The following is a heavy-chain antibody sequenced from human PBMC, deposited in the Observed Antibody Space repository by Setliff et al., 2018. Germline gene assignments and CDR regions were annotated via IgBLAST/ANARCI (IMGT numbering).Heavy chain of an antibody. CDR3: LRLVRYCSRTSCQRTSGDEV. Sequence: GASVKVSCKASGYTFTNYGITWVRQAPGQGLEWMGWINNYNFNTNYAQKLQGRVTMTTDTSTSTAYMELRSLRSDDTAVYYCLRLVRYCSRTSCQRTSGDEVWGQGTLVTVSS. CDR2: INNYNFNT. CDR1: GYTFTNYG. V-gene: IGHV1-18*01. D-gene: IGHD2-8*01. J-gene: IGHJ4*02.